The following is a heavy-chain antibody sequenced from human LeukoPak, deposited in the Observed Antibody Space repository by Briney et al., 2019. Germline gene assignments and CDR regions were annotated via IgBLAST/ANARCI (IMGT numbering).Heavy chain of an antibody. V-gene: IGHV3-48*03. D-gene: IGHD2-8*01. CDR2: ISSSGSTI. CDR1: GFTFSSYE. Sequence: GGSLRLSCAASGFTFSSYEMNWVRQAPGKGLEWVSYISSSGSTIYYADSVKGRFTISRDNAKSSLYLQMNSLRPDDTALYYCSTDPRLLIYWGHGTLVTVSS. CDR3: STDPRLLIY. J-gene: IGHJ4*01.